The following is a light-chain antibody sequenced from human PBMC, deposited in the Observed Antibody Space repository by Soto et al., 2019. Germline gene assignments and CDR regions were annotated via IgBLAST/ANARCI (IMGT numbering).Light chain of an antibody. Sequence: YELTHPPSVSVSPGQTARITCSGDALPKQYAYWYQQKPGQAPVLVIYKDSERPSGIPERFSGSSSGTTVTLTISGVQAEDEADYYCQSADSSGTYNYVFGTGTKVTVL. CDR2: KDS. CDR1: ALPKQY. J-gene: IGLJ1*01. V-gene: IGLV3-25*02. CDR3: QSADSSGTYNYV.